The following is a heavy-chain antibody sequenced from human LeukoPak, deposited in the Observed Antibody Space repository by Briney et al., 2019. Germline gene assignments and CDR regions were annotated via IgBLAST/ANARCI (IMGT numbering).Heavy chain of an antibody. CDR1: GYTFTSYY. Sequence: ASVKVSCKASGYTFTSYYMHWVRQAPGQGLEWMGIINPSGGSTSYAQKFKGRVTLTTDTSTRTVYMELSSLSSEDPAVYYCERATPGLLYGMDVWGQGTTVTVSS. J-gene: IGHJ6*02. D-gene: IGHD4-23*01. CDR3: ERATPGLLYGMDV. V-gene: IGHV1-46*01. CDR2: INPSGGST.